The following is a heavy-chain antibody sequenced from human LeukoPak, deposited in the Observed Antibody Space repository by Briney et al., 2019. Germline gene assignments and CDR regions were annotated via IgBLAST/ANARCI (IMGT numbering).Heavy chain of an antibody. J-gene: IGHJ4*02. CDR1: GFTFSSYS. D-gene: IGHD6-19*01. CDR2: ISSSSSTI. V-gene: IGHV3-48*04. Sequence: GGSLRLSCAASGFTFSSYSMNWVRQAPGKGLEWVSYISSSSSTIYYADSVKGRFTISRDNAKNSLYLQMNSLRVEDTAVYYCARDRGAVTGQYFDYWGQGTLVTVSS. CDR3: ARDRGAVTGQYFDY.